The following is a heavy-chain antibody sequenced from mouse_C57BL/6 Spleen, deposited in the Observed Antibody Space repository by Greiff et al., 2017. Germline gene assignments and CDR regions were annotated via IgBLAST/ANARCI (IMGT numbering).Heavy chain of an antibody. Sequence: EVMLVESGGDLVKPGGSLKLSCAASGFTFSSYGMSWVRQTPDNRLEWVATISSGGSYTYYPDSVKGRFTISRDNAKNTLYLQMSSLKSEDTAMYDCSRHYDDHGYYFDYWGQGTTLTVSS. CDR2: ISSGGSYT. D-gene: IGHD2-3*01. CDR3: SRHYDDHGYYFDY. CDR1: GFTFSSYG. V-gene: IGHV5-6*01. J-gene: IGHJ2*01.